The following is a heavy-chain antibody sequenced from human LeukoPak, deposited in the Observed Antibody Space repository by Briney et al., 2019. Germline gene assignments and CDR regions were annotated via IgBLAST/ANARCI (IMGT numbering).Heavy chain of an antibody. J-gene: IGHJ4*02. CDR3: GRAAGDSYDY. Sequence: GGSLRLSCVASGFTFTNYWMSWVRQAPGKGLEWLANLNQDGSKEYYAESVKGRFTISRDNAKNSLDLQINSLTAEDTAVYYCGRAAGDSYDYWGQGTLVTVSS. CDR1: GFTFTNYW. CDR2: LNQDGSKE. D-gene: IGHD6-19*01. V-gene: IGHV3-7*01.